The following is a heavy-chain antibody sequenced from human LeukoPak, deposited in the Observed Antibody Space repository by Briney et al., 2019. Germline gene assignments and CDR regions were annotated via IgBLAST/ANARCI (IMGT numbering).Heavy chain of an antibody. D-gene: IGHD1-26*01. V-gene: IGHV3-30*02. Sequence: GGSLRLSCAASGFTFNTYGMHWVRQPPGKGLQWVAFIRYDGSNKYYADSVKGRFTISRDNSKNTLYLQMNFLRAEDTAVYYCAKDLFLTSKLLYYMDVWGKGTTVTISS. CDR3: AKDLFLTSKLLYYMDV. CDR2: IRYDGSNK. J-gene: IGHJ6*03. CDR1: GFTFNTYG.